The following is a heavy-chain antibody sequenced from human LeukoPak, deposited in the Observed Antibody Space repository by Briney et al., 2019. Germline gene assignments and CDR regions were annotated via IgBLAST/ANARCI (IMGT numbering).Heavy chain of an antibody. V-gene: IGHV3-23*01. D-gene: IGHD3-22*01. CDR2: ISGSGGST. CDR1: GFTFSSYA. J-gene: IGHJ4*02. CDR3: AKLSPPKRIKSSGYYHHSDY. Sequence: PGGSLRLSCAASGFTFSSYAMSWVRQAPGKGLEWVSAISGSGGSTYYADSVKGRFTISRDNSKNTLYLQMNSLRAEDTAVYYCAKLSPPKRIKSSGYYHHSDYWGQGTLVTVSS.